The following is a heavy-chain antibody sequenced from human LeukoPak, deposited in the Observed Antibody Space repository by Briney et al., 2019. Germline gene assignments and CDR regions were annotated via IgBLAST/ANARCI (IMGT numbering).Heavy chain of an antibody. D-gene: IGHD6-19*01. CDR1: GFTFSSYA. J-gene: IGHJ4*02. Sequence: PGGSLRLSCAASGFTFSSYAMHWVRQAPGKGLEWVAVISYDGSNKYYADSVKGRFTISRDNSKNTLYLQMNSLRAEDTAVYYCARSPVAGLYFDYWGQGTLVTVSS. CDR2: ISYDGSNK. CDR3: ARSPVAGLYFDY. V-gene: IGHV3-30-3*01.